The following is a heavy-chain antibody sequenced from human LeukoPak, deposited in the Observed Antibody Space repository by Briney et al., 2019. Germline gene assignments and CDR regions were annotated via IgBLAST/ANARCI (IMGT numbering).Heavy chain of an antibody. CDR2: VSYSGTT. CDR3: AKLTCSSTFCPLDY. CDR1: GGSISSYY. V-gene: IGHV4-59*04. D-gene: IGHD2-2*01. Sequence: SETLSLTCTVSGGSISSYYWSWIRQPPGKGLEWIGTVSYSGTTYYSPSLKSRVTISVDTSKNQFSLRLTSVTAADTALYYCAKLTCSSTFCPLDYWGQGTLVTVSS. J-gene: IGHJ4*02.